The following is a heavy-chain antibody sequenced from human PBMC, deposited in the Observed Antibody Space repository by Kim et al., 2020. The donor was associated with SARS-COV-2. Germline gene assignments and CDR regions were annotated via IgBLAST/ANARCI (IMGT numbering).Heavy chain of an antibody. D-gene: IGHD3-10*01. CDR3: ARDIERFGEAIDY. Sequence: YADSVKGRFTISRDNSKNTLYLQMNSLRAEDTAVYYCARDIERFGEAIDYWGQGTLVTVSS. V-gene: IGHV3-33*01. J-gene: IGHJ4*02.